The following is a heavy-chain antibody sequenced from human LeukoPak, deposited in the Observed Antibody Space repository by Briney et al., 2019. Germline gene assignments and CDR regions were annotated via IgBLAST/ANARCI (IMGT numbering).Heavy chain of an antibody. CDR3: ARHYYDSTGYYYFDY. J-gene: IGHJ4*02. Sequence: KASETLSLTCTVSGDAITGSTYYWGWIRLPPGKGLQWFGSMYYSGKTYYNPSLKSRVTISADTSKNLFSLKLSSVTAADTAVYYCARHYYDSTGYYYFDYWGQGTLVTVSS. D-gene: IGHD3-22*01. CDR1: GDAITGSTYY. CDR2: MYYSGKT. V-gene: IGHV4-39*02.